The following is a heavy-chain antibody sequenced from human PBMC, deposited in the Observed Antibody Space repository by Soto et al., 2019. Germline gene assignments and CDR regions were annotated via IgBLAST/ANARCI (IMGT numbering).Heavy chain of an antibody. D-gene: IGHD1-20*01. CDR3: ARGRTLITGTSLDY. J-gene: IGHJ4*02. Sequence: ETLSLTCAVYGGSFSGYYWTWIRQPPGKGLEWIGEINHSGSTNYKPSLRGRVTISVDTSKNQLSLRVTSVTAADTAVYYCARGRTLITGTSLDYWGQGTLVTVSS. V-gene: IGHV4-34*01. CDR1: GGSFSGYY. CDR2: INHSGST.